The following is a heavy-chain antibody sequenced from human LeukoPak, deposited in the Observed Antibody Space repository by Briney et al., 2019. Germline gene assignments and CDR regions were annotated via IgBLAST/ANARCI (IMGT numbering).Heavy chain of an antibody. D-gene: IGHD6-19*01. V-gene: IGHV4-59*01. CDR3: ARDGSGSSGWYNFDY. CDR1: GGSISSYY. J-gene: IGHJ4*02. Sequence: SETLSLTCTVSGGSISSYYWSWTRQPPGKGLEWIGYIYYSGSTNYNPSLKSRVTISVDTSKNQFSLKLSSVTAADTAVYYCARDGSGSSGWYNFDYWGQGTLVTVSS. CDR2: IYYSGST.